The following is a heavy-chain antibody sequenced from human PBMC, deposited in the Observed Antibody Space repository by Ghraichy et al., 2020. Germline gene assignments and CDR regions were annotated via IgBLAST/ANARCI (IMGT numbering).Heavy chain of an antibody. CDR3: TTRRDCSSTSCYVYYYYGMDV. CDR1: GFTFSNAW. V-gene: IGHV3-15*01. J-gene: IGHJ6*02. Sequence: GGSLRLSCAASGFTFSNAWMSWVRQAPGKGLEWVGRIKSKTDGGTIDYAAPVKGRFTISRDDSKNTLYLQMNSLKTEDTAVYYCTTRRDCSSTSCYVYYYYGMDVWGQGTTVTVSS. CDR2: IKSKTDGGTI. D-gene: IGHD2-2*01.